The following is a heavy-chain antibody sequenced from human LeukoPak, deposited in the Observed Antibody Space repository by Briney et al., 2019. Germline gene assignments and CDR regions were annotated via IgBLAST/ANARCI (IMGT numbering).Heavy chain of an antibody. J-gene: IGHJ5*02. CDR1: GFTFSNYW. V-gene: IGHV3-7*05. Sequence: GGSLRLSCAASGFTFSNYWMSWVRQAPGKGLEWVANIRQDGSEKYYVDSVKGRFTISRDNAKKSLYLQMNSLRAEDTAVYYCARENVDYDFWSGYPNWFDPWGRGTLVTVSS. CDR3: ARENVDYDFWSGYPNWFDP. D-gene: IGHD3-3*01. CDR2: IRQDGSEK.